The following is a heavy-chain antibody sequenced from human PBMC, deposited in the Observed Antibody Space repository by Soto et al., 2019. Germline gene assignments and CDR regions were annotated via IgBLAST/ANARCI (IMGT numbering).Heavy chain of an antibody. J-gene: IGHJ4*02. CDR1: GGSFSSSTYY. Sequence: QLQLQESGPGLVKPSETLSLTCTVSGGSFSSSTYYWGWIRQPPGKGLEWIGSMYSGGNTYYNPSLKSRVTVSVDTSKNDCSLKLTSVTAAYTAMYYCARQPYDSTGYYYGAWGQGTLVTVSS. CDR3: ARQPYDSTGYYYGA. CDR2: MYSGGNT. D-gene: IGHD3-22*01. V-gene: IGHV4-39*01.